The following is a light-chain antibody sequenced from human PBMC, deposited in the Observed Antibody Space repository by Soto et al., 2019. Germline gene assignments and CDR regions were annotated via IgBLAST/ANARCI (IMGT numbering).Light chain of an antibody. CDR1: QNIGSL. J-gene: IGKJ5*01. CDR3: QQLDSMPIT. CDR2: IAS. V-gene: IGKV1-39*01. Sequence: DIQMTQSPSSLSASIGDRVTITCLASQNIGSLLNCYHQKPGEAPKLLISIASILQSGVPSRFSGSGSGTDFVLTISSLQPEDSATYYCQQLDSMPITFGQGTRLEIK.